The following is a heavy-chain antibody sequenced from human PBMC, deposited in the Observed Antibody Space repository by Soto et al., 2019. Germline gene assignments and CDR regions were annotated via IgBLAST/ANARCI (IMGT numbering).Heavy chain of an antibody. CDR2: FDPEDGET. CDR3: ATKGRWYVGYYYYGMDV. J-gene: IGHJ6*02. Sequence: ASVTVSCKISGYTLTELSMHWVRQAPGKGLEWMGGFDPEDGETIYAQKFQGRVTMTEDTSTDTAYMELSSPRSEDTAVYYCATKGRWYVGYYYYGMDVWGQGTTVTSP. V-gene: IGHV1-24*01. CDR1: GYTLTELS. D-gene: IGHD6-13*01.